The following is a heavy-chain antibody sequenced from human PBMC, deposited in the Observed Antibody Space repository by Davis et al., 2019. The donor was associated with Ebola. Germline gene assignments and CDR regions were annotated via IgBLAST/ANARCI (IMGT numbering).Heavy chain of an antibody. CDR2: ISYDGSNE. CDR3: AKDSGHIQQGYYYYYGMDV. V-gene: IGHV3-30*18. Sequence: GRSLRPSCPPFGSTSSSYGMHWVRQAPGQGLERVPVISYDGSNEYYADSVKGRFTISRDNSKNTLYLQMNSLRAEDTAVYYCAKDSGHIQQGYYYYYGMDVWGKGTTVTVSS. J-gene: IGHJ6*04. D-gene: IGHD5-18*01. CDR1: GSTSSSYG.